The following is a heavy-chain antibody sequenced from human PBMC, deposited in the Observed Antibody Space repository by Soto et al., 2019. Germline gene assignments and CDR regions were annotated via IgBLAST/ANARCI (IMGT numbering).Heavy chain of an antibody. J-gene: IGHJ6*02. D-gene: IGHD4-17*01. CDR1: GGSITNSNW. CDR2: TYHSGST. CDR3: ARAHYGDYGYGMDV. Sequence: PSETLSLTCAVSGGSITNSNWWSWVRQPPGKGLEWIGDTYHSGSTNYNPSLKSRVTISVDRSKNQFSLKLSSVTAADTAVYYCARAHYGDYGYGMDVWGQGTTVTVSS. V-gene: IGHV4-4*02.